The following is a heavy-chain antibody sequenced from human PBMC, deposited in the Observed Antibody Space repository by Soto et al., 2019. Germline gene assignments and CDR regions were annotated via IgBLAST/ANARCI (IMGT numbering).Heavy chain of an antibody. Sequence: QVTVKESGPVLVKPTETRTLTCTVSGFSLSNAGLGVSWIRQPPGKALEWLAHIFSNDEKSYSTSLKSRLTISKDTSKRQVVLTMTNMDPVDTATYYCAATYTTSWYWFDPWGQGTLVTVSS. CDR3: AATYTTSWYWFDP. D-gene: IGHD6-13*01. CDR1: GFSLSNAGLG. CDR2: IFSNDEK. V-gene: IGHV2-26*01. J-gene: IGHJ5*02.